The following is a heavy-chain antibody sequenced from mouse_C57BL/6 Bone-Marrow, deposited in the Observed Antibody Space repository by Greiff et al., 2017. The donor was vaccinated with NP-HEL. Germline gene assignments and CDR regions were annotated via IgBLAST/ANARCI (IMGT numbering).Heavy chain of an antibody. CDR2: ISYDGSN. V-gene: IGHV3-6*01. D-gene: IGHD2-1*01. CDR1: GYSITSGYY. Sequence: EVQRVESGPGLVKPSQSLSLTCSVTGYSITSGYYWNWNRQFPGNKLEWMAYISYDGSNNYNPSIKNRISLTLDTSKTQFFLKLTSLTTEDTATYYCARDRNGNDWYFDDWGTGTTVTVSS. CDR3: ARDRNGNDWYFDD. J-gene: IGHJ1*03.